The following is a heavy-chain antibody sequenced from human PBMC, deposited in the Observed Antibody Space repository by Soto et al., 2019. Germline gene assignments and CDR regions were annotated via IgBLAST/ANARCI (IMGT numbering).Heavy chain of an antibody. Sequence: QVQLVQSGAEVKKPGASVKVSCKASGYTFTSYDINWVRQATGQGLEWMGWMNPISGNTGYAQKFQGRVTMTRNTSISTAYMELSSLRSEDTAVYYCARFPGYYYYYYMDVWGKGTTVTVSS. CDR1: GYTFTSYD. CDR3: ARFPGYYYYYYMDV. J-gene: IGHJ6*03. V-gene: IGHV1-8*01. CDR2: MNPISGNT.